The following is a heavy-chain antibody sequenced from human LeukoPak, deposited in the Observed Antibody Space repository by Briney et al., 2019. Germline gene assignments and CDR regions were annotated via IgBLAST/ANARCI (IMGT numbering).Heavy chain of an antibody. V-gene: IGHV3-23*01. D-gene: IGHD2-15*01. CDR1: GFTFSSYA. J-gene: IGHJ4*02. CDR3: ARQHCSGGDCYFFD. Sequence: GGSLRLSCAASGFTFSSYAMSWVRQAPGKGLEWVSAISGSGGSTYYADSVKGRFTISRDNSKNTLYLQMNSLRAEDTAVYYCARQHCSGGDCYFFDWGQGTLVTVSS. CDR2: ISGSGGST.